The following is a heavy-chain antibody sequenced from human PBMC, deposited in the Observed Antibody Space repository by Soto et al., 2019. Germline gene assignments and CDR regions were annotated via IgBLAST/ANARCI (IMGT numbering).Heavy chain of an antibody. CDR1: GYTFTNYV. D-gene: IGHD2-8*02. V-gene: IGHV1-3*01. Sequence: GASVKVSCKTFGYTFTNYVLHWVRQAPGQGLEWMGWINAGNGNTEYSQKLQDRLTISRDTSAATAYLDLSRLASEDTAVYYCARGRASWYWDFWGHGXLVTVYS. J-gene: IGHJ4*01. CDR2: INAGNGNT. CDR3: ARGRASWYWDF.